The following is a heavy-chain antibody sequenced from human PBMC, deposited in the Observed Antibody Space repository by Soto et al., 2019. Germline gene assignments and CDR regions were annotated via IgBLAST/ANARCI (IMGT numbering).Heavy chain of an antibody. D-gene: IGHD4-17*01. CDR2: ITHSGST. V-gene: IGHV4-34*01. J-gene: IGHJ4*02. CDR3: ARSINVTTLDY. CDR1: GGSFSGYY. Sequence: NPSETLSLTCAVYGGSFSGYYWSWIRQPPGKGLEWIGEITHSGSTNYNPSLKSRVTISVDTSKNQFSLKLSSVTAADTAVYYCARSINVTTLDYWGQGTLVTVS.